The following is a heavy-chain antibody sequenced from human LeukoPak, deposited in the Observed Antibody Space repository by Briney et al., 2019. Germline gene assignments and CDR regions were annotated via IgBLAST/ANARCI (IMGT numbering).Heavy chain of an antibody. D-gene: IGHD4-17*01. Sequence: GGSLRLSYAASGFTFSSYAMHWVRQAPCKGLEWVAVISYDGSNKYYADSVKGRFTISRDNSKNTLYLQMNSLRAEDTAVYYCARAPTVTTNFDYWGQGTLVTVSS. J-gene: IGHJ4*02. V-gene: IGHV3-30-3*01. CDR2: ISYDGSNK. CDR1: GFTFSSYA. CDR3: ARAPTVTTNFDY.